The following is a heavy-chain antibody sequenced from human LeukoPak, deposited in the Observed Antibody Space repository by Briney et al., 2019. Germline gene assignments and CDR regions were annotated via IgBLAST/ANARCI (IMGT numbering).Heavy chain of an antibody. CDR3: ARRYSGNYSGHFDY. D-gene: IGHD1-26*01. CDR1: GGSISSYY. CDR2: IYYSGNT. V-gene: IGHV4-59*08. J-gene: IGHJ4*02. Sequence: SSETLSLTCTVSGGSISSYYWSWIRQPPGQGLEWIGYIYYSGNTNYNPSLKSRGTISVDTSKNQFSLKLSSVTAADTAVYYCARRYSGNYSGHFDYWGQGTLVTVSS.